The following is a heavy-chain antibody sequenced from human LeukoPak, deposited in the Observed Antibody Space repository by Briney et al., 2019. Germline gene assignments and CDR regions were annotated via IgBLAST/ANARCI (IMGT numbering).Heavy chain of an antibody. D-gene: IGHD2/OR15-2a*01. Sequence: GGSLRLSCAASGFTFSRYSMNWVRQAPGKGLEWVAFIRSSTTYTYYADSVKGRVTFSRDNDRNSPYLQMDSLRAEDTAVYYCARADTSEYYMDVWGNGTTVIVSS. CDR3: ARADTSEYYMDV. CDR1: GFTFSRYS. V-gene: IGHV3-21*01. CDR2: IRSSTTYT. J-gene: IGHJ6*03.